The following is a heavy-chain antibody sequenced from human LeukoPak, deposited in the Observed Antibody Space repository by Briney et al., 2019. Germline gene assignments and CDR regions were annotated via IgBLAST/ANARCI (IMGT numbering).Heavy chain of an antibody. CDR2: INHSGST. J-gene: IGHJ4*02. CDR1: GFTFSDHW. D-gene: IGHD6-19*01. V-gene: IGHV4-34*01. Sequence: GSLRLSCAASGFTFSDHWMAWVRQPPGKGLEWIGEINHSGSTNYNPSLKSRVTISVDTSKNQFSLKVSSVTAADTAVYYCARAHSSGWSPLGYWGQGTLVTVSS. CDR3: ARAHSSGWSPLGY.